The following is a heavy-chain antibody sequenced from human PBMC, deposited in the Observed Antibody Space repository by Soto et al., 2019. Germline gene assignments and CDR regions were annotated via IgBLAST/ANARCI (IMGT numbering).Heavy chain of an antibody. CDR3: ARHYSSGWPVDAFDI. Sequence: GESQKSSCKGSGYRYTSYWIGWVRPMPGKGLEWMGIIYPGDSDTRYSPSFQGQVTISADKSISTAYLQWSSLKASDTAMYYCARHYSSGWPVDAFDIWGQGTMVTVSS. J-gene: IGHJ3*02. CDR1: GYRYTSYW. D-gene: IGHD6-19*01. V-gene: IGHV5-51*01. CDR2: IYPGDSDT.